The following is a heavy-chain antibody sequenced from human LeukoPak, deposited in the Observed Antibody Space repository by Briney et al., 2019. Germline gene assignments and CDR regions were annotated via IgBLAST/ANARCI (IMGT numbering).Heavy chain of an antibody. CDR2: INHSGST. CDR1: GGSFSGYY. J-gene: IGHJ4*02. Sequence: PSETLSLTCAVYGGSFSGYYWSWIRQPPGKGLEWIGEINHSGSTNYNPSLKSRVTISVDTSKNQFSLKLSSVTAADTAVYYCARDHGYGDYGLDYWGQGTLVTVSS. D-gene: IGHD4-17*01. CDR3: ARDHGYGDYGLDY. V-gene: IGHV4-34*01.